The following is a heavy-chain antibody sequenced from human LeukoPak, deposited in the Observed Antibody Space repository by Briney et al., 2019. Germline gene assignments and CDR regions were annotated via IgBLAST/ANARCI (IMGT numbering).Heavy chain of an antibody. Sequence: SSYGMHWVRQPPGKGLEWIGSIYYSGITYYNPSLKSRVTISIDTSKNQFSLKLSSVTAADTAVYYCARRGDYWGQGNLVTVSS. D-gene: IGHD3-10*01. CDR3: ARRGDY. CDR1: SSYG. J-gene: IGHJ4*02. V-gene: IGHV4-39*01. CDR2: IYYSGIT.